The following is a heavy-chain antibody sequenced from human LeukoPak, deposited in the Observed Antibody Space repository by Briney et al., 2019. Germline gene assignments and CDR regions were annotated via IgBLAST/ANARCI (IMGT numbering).Heavy chain of an antibody. V-gene: IGHV4-30-2*01. CDR2: IYHSGST. CDR1: GGSISSGGYS. Sequence: SETLSLTCTVSGGSISSGGYSWICIRQPPGKGLECIGYIYHSGSTYYNPSLKSRVTISVDRSKNQFSLKLSSVTAADTAVYYCARGNYGDYGSSSSFDYWGQGTLVTVSS. J-gene: IGHJ4*02. D-gene: IGHD4-17*01. CDR3: ARGNYGDYGSSSSFDY.